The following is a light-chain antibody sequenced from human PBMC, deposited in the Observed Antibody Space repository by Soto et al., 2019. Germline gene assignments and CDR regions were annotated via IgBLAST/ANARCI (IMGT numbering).Light chain of an antibody. CDR1: QSIRSY. J-gene: IGKJ2*01. V-gene: IGKV1-39*01. Sequence: DIQMTQSPSSLSASVGDRVTITCRASQSIRSYLNWYQQKPGKAPKLLIYAASSLQSGVPSRFSGSGSGTDYTLTISSLQPEDSATYYCEQSYSTPYTFGQGTKLEIK. CDR2: AAS. CDR3: EQSYSTPYT.